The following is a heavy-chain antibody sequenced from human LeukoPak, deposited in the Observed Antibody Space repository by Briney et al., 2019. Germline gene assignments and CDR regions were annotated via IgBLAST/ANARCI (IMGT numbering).Heavy chain of an antibody. Sequence: PGGSLRLSCSASGFVFTIYTMYWVRQAPGKGPEYVSTISGSGNGFSIYYADSVKGRFTISRDNAKNSLYLQMNSLRDEDTAVYYCARDDYGDFRYWGQGTLVTVSS. J-gene: IGHJ4*02. CDR2: ISGSGNGFSI. CDR3: ARDDYGDFRY. D-gene: IGHD4-17*01. V-gene: IGHV3-48*02. CDR1: GFVFTIYT.